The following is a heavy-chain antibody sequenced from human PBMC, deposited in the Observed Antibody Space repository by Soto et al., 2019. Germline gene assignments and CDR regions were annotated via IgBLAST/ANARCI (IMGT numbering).Heavy chain of an antibody. V-gene: IGHV1-46*03. CDR1: GYTFTSYY. J-gene: IGHJ4*02. CDR3: ARSLYDFWSGYYPIDY. D-gene: IGHD3-3*01. Sequence: GASVKVSCKASGYTFTSYYMHWVRQAPGQGLEWMGIINPSGGSTSYAQKFQGRVTMTRDTSTGTVYMELSSLRSEDTAVYYCARSLYDFWSGYYPIDYWGQGTLVTVSS. CDR2: INPSGGST.